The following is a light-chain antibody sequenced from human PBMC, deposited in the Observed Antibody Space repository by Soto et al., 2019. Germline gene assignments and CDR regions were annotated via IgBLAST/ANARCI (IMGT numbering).Light chain of an antibody. V-gene: IGKV3-11*02. CDR2: DAS. Sequence: EFVLTQSPATLSLSPGERATLSCRASQSISTFLAWYQQKPGQAPRLLIYDASNRATGIPARFSGSGSGREFTLTISSLEPEDFAVYYCQQRYDWPTFGHGTRLEIK. CDR3: QQRYDWPT. CDR1: QSISTF. J-gene: IGKJ5*01.